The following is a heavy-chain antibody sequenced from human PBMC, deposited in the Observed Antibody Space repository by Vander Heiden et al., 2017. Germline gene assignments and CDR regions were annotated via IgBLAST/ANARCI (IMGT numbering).Heavy chain of an antibody. J-gene: IGHJ4*02. CDR2: IEQGGSER. CDR3: ARGLVNRFFDY. CDR1: GVTFRSYW. Sequence: EVQLVESGGGLVQPGGSLRLSCAASGVTFRSYWMTWVRQAPGKGLEWVANIEQGGSERYFVDSVKGRFTISRDNAKNSLYLQMNSLRAEDTAVYYCARGLVNRFFDYWGLGTLVTVSS. V-gene: IGHV3-7*01.